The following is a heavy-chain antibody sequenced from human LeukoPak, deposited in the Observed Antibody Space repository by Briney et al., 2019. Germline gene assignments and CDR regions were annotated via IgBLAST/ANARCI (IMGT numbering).Heavy chain of an antibody. Sequence: ASVKVSCKASGYTFTGYHMHWVRQAPGQGLEWMGRINPNGGDTNYAQKFQGRVTMTRDTSISTAYMELSRLRSDDTAVYYCARDYCSSTSCLFDYWGQGTLVTVSS. CDR2: INPNGGDT. J-gene: IGHJ4*02. CDR1: GYTFTGYH. D-gene: IGHD2-2*01. CDR3: ARDYCSSTSCLFDY. V-gene: IGHV1-2*06.